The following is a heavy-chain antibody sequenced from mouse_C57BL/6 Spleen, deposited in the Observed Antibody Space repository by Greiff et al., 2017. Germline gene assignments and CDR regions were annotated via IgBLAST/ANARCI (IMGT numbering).Heavy chain of an antibody. D-gene: IGHD1-1*01. Sequence: VQLQQPGAELVRPGSSVKLSCKASGYTFTSYWMHWVKQRPIQGLEWIGNIDPSDSETHYTQKFKDKATLTVDKSSSTAYMQLSSLTSEDSAVYYCARDYGSSLFAYWGQGTLVTVSA. CDR2: IDPSDSET. CDR1: GYTFTSYW. V-gene: IGHV1-52*01. CDR3: ARDYGSSLFAY. J-gene: IGHJ3*01.